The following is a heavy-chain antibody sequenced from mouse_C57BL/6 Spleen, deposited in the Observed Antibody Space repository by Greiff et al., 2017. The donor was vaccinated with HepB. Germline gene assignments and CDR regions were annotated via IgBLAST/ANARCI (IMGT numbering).Heavy chain of an antibody. CDR1: GYTFTSYW. D-gene: IGHD3-2*02. CDR3: ARGRTAQATIAY. CDR2: IYPGSGST. J-gene: IGHJ3*01. V-gene: IGHV1-55*01. Sequence: QVQLQQPGAELVQPGASVKMSCMASGYTFTSYWITWVKQRPGQGLEWVGDIYPGSGSTNYNEEFKSKATLTVDTSSSTAYMQLRNLTSEDAAVYYCARGRTAQATIAYWGQGTLVTVSA.